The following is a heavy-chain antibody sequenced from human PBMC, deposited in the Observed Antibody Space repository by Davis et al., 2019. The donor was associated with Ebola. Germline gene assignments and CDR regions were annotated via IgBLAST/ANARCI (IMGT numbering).Heavy chain of an antibody. CDR3: ARAFITHLHYYYYGMDV. J-gene: IGHJ6*02. Sequence: AASVKVSCKASGYTFSSYGISWVRQAPGQGLEWMGWIIGYNGNTNYAQKFQGRVTMTTDTSTSTAYMELRGLRSDDTAVYYCARAFITHLHYYYYGMDVWGQGTTVTVSS. CDR2: IIGYNGNT. CDR1: GYTFSSYG. V-gene: IGHV1-18*01. D-gene: IGHD3-10*01.